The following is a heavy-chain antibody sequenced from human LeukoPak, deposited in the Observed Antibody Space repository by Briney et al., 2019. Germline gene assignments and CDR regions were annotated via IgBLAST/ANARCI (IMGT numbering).Heavy chain of an antibody. CDR2: ISFSSATI. Sequence: GGSLRLSCAPSGFTVSSNYMNWVRQAPGKGLEWVSYISFSSATIHYADSVKGRFTISRDNAENSLYLQMNSLRAEDTALYYCARDTHYYGSGSPAFDIWGQGTMVTVSS. J-gene: IGHJ3*02. V-gene: IGHV3-48*01. CDR3: ARDTHYYGSGSPAFDI. D-gene: IGHD3-10*01. CDR1: GFTVSSNY.